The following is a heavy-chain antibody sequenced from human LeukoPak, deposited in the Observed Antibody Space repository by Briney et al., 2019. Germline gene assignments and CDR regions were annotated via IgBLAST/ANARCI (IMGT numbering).Heavy chain of an antibody. D-gene: IGHD1-20*01. V-gene: IGHV3-30*02. CDR3: AKDQKLTGVFDY. CDR2: IRYDGSNK. J-gene: IGHJ4*02. CDR1: GFTFSSYP. Sequence: PGRSLRLSCAASGFTFSSYPMHWVCQAPGKGLEWVAFIRYDGSNKYYADSVKGRFTISRDNSKNTLYLQMNSLRAEDTAVYYCAKDQKLTGVFDYWGQGTLVTVSS.